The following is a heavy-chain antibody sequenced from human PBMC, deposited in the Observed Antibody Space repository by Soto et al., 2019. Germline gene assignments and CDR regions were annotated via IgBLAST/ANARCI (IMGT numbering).Heavy chain of an antibody. D-gene: IGHD4-17*01. CDR2: ISGRGDNT. V-gene: IGHV3-23*01. CDR3: AKDPWPGNYGDSYFDY. CDR1: GFSFSDYA. Sequence: EVQLLEPEGVLVQPGGSLRLSCAAPGFSFSDYAMSWVRQGPGKLLEWVSIISGRGDNTRYADSVKGRFTISRDDSENMLYLQMNSLRAEDTAVYYCAKDPWPGNYGDSYFDYWGPGTLVTVSS. J-gene: IGHJ4*02.